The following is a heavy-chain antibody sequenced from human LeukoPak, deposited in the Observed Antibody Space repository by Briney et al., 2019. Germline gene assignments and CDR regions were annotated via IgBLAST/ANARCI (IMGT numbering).Heavy chain of an antibody. CDR1: GFTFSDYY. Sequence: GGSLRLSCAASGFTFSDYYMSWIRQAPGKGLEWVSYISSSGSTIYYADSVKGRFTISRDNAKNSLYLQMNSLRAEDTAVYYCARAAYAAGIEEFDPWGQGTLVTVSS. CDR3: ARAAYAAGIEEFDP. D-gene: IGHD6-13*01. CDR2: ISSSGSTI. V-gene: IGHV3-11*04. J-gene: IGHJ5*02.